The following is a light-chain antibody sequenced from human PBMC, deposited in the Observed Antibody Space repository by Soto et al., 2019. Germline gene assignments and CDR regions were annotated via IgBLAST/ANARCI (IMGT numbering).Light chain of an antibody. J-gene: IGLJ2*01. CDR2: GDT. CDR1: SSNIGADYD. V-gene: IGLV1-40*01. Sequence: VLTQPPSVSGAPGQRVTISCTGSSSNIGADYDVHWYQHLPGSAPKLLIYGDTNRPSGVPDRFSGSKSGTSASLAITGLQAEDEADYYCQSYDSSLGGSIFGGGTQLTVL. CDR3: QSYDSSLGGSI.